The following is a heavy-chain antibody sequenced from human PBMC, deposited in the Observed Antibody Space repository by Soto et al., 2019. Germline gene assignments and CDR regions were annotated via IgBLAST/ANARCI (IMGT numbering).Heavy chain of an antibody. CDR1: GFTFSSYG. Sequence: QVQLVESEGGVVQPGRSLRLSCAASGFTFSSYGMHWVRQAPGKGLEWVAVISYDGSNKYYADSVKGRFTISRDNSKNTLYLQMNSLRAEDTAVYYCAKGRPSGSRPSCYGMDVWGQGTTVTVSS. CDR2: ISYDGSNK. J-gene: IGHJ6*02. V-gene: IGHV3-30*18. CDR3: AKGRPSGSRPSCYGMDV. D-gene: IGHD1-26*01.